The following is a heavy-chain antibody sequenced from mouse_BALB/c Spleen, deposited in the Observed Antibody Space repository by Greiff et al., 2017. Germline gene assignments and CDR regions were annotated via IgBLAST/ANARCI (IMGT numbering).Heavy chain of an antibody. Sequence: DVMLVESGGGLVKPGGSLKLSCAASGFTFSSYTMSWVRQTPEKRLEWVATISSGGSYTHYPDSVKGRFTISRDNAKNTLYLQMSSLKSEDTAMYYCTRFTTGKTYYFDYWGQGTTLTVSS. CDR1: GFTFSSYT. J-gene: IGHJ2*01. V-gene: IGHV5-6-4*01. D-gene: IGHD1-1*01. CDR2: ISSGGSYT. CDR3: TRFTTGKTYYFDY.